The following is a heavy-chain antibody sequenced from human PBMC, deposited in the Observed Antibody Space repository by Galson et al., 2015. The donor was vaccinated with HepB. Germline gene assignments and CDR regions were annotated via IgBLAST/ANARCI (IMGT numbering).Heavy chain of an antibody. J-gene: IGHJ5*02. D-gene: IGHD4-17*01. Sequence: SLRLSCAASGFTFSSSGVHWVRQAPGKGLEWVAVIWYDGSNKYYADSVKGRFTISRDNSKNTLYLQMNSLRAEDTAVYYCAGGGATVTTNYNWFDPWGQGTLLTVSS. CDR3: AGGGATVTTNYNWFDP. CDR2: IWYDGSNK. V-gene: IGHV3-33*01. CDR1: GFTFSSSG.